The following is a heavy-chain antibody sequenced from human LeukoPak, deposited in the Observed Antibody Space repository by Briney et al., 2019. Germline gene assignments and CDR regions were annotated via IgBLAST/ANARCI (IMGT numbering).Heavy chain of an antibody. CDR3: ARSSGFMYYDFWRFDY. CDR2: IIPIFGTA. D-gene: IGHD3-3*01. CDR1: GGTFSSYA. J-gene: IGHJ4*02. Sequence: GASVKVSCKASGGTFSSYAISWVRQAPGQGLEWMGGIIPIFGTANYAQKFQGRVTITADESTSTAYMDLSSLRSEDTAVYYCARSSGFMYYDFWRFDYWGQGTLVTVSS. V-gene: IGHV1-69*13.